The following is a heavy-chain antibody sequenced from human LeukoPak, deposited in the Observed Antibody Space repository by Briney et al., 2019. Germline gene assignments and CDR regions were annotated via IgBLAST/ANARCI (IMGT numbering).Heavy chain of an antibody. CDR2: IYHSERP. CDR3: ARGSVGDEY. Sequence: SETLSLTRTVSGVSLSNYFWSCIPPPAGKGLEWVGRIYHSERPNYTPPLKSRVTMSVDTSKNQFSLKLNSVTAADTAVYYCARGSVGDEYWGQGTLVTVSS. J-gene: IGHJ4*02. D-gene: IGHD1-26*01. V-gene: IGHV4-4*07. CDR1: GVSLSNYF.